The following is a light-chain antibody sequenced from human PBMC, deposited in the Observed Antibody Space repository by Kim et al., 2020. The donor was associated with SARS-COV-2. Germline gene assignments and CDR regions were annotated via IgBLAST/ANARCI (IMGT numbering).Light chain of an antibody. CDR1: NIGSKR. V-gene: IGLV3-21*04. CDR3: QVWDNSSDHVV. Sequence: APGKTARITGGGNNIGSKRVHWYQQKPGQAPVLVIYYDSDRPSGIPERFSGSNSGNTATLTISRVEAGDEADYYCQVWDNSSDHVVFGGGTQLTVL. CDR2: YDS. J-gene: IGLJ2*01.